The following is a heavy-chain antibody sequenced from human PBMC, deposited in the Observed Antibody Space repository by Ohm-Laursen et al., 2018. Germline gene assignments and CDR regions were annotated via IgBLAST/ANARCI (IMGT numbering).Heavy chain of an antibody. CDR1: GYTFTSYG. CDR3: ARDKRASSGTNPLWY. CDR2: ISAYNGNT. V-gene: IGHV1-18*01. Sequence: SVKVSCNASGYTFTSYGISWVRQAPGQGLEWMGWISAYNGNTNYAQKLQGRVTMTTDTSTSTAYMELRSLRSDDTAVYYCARDKRASSGTNPLWYWGQGTLVTVSS. D-gene: IGHD6-19*01. J-gene: IGHJ4*02.